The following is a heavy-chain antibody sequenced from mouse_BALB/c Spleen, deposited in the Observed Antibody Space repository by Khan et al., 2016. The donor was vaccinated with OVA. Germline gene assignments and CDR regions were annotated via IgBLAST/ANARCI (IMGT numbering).Heavy chain of an antibody. CDR3: ARTARIKY. CDR1: GYSITSGYG. CDR2: ISYSGST. V-gene: IGHV3-2*02. D-gene: IGHD1-2*01. Sequence: EVKVEESGPGLVKPSQSLSLTCTVTGYSITSGYGWNWIRQFPGNKLEWLGYISYSGSTNYNPSLKIRISITRDTSKNQFFLQLNSVTTEDTATYYCARTARIKYWGQGTTLTVSS. J-gene: IGHJ2*01.